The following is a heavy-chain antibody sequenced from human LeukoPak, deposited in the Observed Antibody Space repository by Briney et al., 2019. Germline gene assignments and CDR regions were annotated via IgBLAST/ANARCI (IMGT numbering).Heavy chain of an antibody. CDR2: IYYSGST. D-gene: IGHD3-9*01. V-gene: IGHV4-59*01. Sequence: SETLSLTCTVSGGSISSYYWSWIRQPLGKGLEWIGYIYYSGSTNYNPSLKSRVTISVDTSKNQFSLKLSSVTAADTAVYYCASLGDILTSENWFDPWGQGTLVTVSS. CDR1: GGSISSYY. CDR3: ASLGDILTSENWFDP. J-gene: IGHJ5*02.